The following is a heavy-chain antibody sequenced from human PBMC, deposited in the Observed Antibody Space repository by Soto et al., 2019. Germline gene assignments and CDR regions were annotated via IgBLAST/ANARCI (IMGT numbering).Heavy chain of an antibody. CDR3: ARVRGDCSGGSCYSGGY. V-gene: IGHV1-18*01. CDR2: ISAYNGNT. CDR1: GYTFTSYG. Sequence: GESLKISCKASGYTFTSYGISWVRQAPGQGLEWMGWISAYNGNTNYAQKLQGRVTMTTDTSTSTAYMELRSLRSDDTAVYYCARVRGDCSGGSCYSGGYWGQGTLVTVSS. D-gene: IGHD2-15*01. J-gene: IGHJ4*02.